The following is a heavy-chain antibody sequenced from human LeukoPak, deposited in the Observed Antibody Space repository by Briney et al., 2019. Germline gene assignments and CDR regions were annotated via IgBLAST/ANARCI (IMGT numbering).Heavy chain of an antibody. Sequence: SETLSLTCTVSGGSISSYYWSWIRQPAGKGLEWIGRIYTSGSTNYNPSLKSRVTMSVDTSKSQFSLKLSSVTAADTAVYYCARGRLGYCSSTSCYSYYYYYMDVWGKGTTVTVSS. D-gene: IGHD2-2*02. J-gene: IGHJ6*03. CDR2: IYTSGST. CDR3: ARGRLGYCSSTSCYSYYYYYMDV. V-gene: IGHV4-4*07. CDR1: GGSISSYY.